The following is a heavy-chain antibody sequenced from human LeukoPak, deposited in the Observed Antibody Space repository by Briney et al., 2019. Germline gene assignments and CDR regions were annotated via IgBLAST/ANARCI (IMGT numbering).Heavy chain of an antibody. CDR3: ASSDIVVVPAARSPFDY. V-gene: IGHV4-39*01. CDR2: IYYSGST. Sequence: SETLSLTCTVSGGSISSSSYYWGWIRQPPGKGLEWIGSIYYSGSTYYNPSLKSRVTISVDTSKNQFSLKLSSVTAADTAVYYCASSDIVVVPAARSPFDYWGQGTLVTVSS. CDR1: GGSISSSSYY. D-gene: IGHD2-2*01. J-gene: IGHJ4*02.